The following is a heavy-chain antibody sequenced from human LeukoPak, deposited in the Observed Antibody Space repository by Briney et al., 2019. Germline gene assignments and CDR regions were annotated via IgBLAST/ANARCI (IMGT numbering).Heavy chain of an antibody. CDR2: ISGSGART. D-gene: IGHD6-19*01. J-gene: IGHJ4*02. Sequence: GGSLRLSCAASGFTFSNFAMTWVRQGPGKGLEWVSTISGSGARTYYTDSVKGRFTISRDNSKNTLYLQMNSLRAEDTAVYYCARGGRGWYVPLDYWGQGTLVTVSS. CDR1: GFTFSNFA. CDR3: ARGGRGWYVPLDY. V-gene: IGHV3-23*01.